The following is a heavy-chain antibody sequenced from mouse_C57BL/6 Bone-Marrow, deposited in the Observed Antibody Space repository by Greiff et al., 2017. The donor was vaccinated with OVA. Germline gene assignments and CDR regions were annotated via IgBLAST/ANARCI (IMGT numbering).Heavy chain of an antibody. J-gene: IGHJ4*01. D-gene: IGHD2-4*01. Sequence: QVQLQQPGAELVRPGSSVKLSCKASGYTFTSYWMDWVKRRPGQGLEWIGNIYPSDSETHYNQKFKDKATLTVDKSSSTAYMQLSSLTSEDSAVYYCVRSHDYEYYYAMDYWGQGTSVTVSS. CDR1: GYTFTSYW. CDR2: IYPSDSET. V-gene: IGHV1-61*01. CDR3: VRSHDYEYYYAMDY.